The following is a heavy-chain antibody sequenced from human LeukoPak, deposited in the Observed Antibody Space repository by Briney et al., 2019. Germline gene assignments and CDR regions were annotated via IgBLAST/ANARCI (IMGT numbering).Heavy chain of an antibody. J-gene: IGHJ6*03. CDR2: MNPNSGNT. V-gene: IGHV1-8*01. CDR1: GYTFTSYD. D-gene: IGHD5-24*01. Sequence: ASVKVSCKASGYTFTSYDINWVRQATGEGLEWMGWMNPNSGNTGYAQKFQGRVTMTRNTSISTAYMELSSLRSEDTTVYYCARGVEMATIYRYYYYYMDVWGKGTTVTVSS. CDR3: ARGVEMATIYRYYYYYMDV.